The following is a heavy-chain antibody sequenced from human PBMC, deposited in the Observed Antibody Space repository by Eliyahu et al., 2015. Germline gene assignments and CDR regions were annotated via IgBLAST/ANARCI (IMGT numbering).Heavy chain of an antibody. CDR2: VIPIFGTA. Sequence: QVQLVQSGAEVKKPGSSVKVSCKASGGTFSSYAISWGRQAPGQGLEWMGGVIPIFGTANYAQKFQGRVTITADESTSTAYMELSSLRSEDTAVYYCARVRVPYCSGGSCYSQYGMDVWGQGTTVTVSS. J-gene: IGHJ6*02. CDR1: GGTFSSYA. D-gene: IGHD2-15*01. CDR3: ARVRVPYCSGGSCYSQYGMDV. V-gene: IGHV1-69*01.